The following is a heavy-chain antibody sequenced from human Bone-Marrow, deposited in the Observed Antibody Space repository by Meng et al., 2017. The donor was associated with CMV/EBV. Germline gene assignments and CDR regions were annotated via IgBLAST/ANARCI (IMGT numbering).Heavy chain of an antibody. D-gene: IGHD3-22*01. CDR2: ISWNSGSI. CDR1: GFTFDDYA. V-gene: IGHV3-9*01. Sequence: SLKISCAASGFTFDDYAMHWVRQAPGKGLEWVSGISWNSGSIGYADSVKGRFTISRDNAKNSLYLQMNSLRAEDTALYYCAKDIGGEYYDSSDRGQGTLVTVSS. CDR3: AKDIGGEYYDSSD. J-gene: IGHJ4*02.